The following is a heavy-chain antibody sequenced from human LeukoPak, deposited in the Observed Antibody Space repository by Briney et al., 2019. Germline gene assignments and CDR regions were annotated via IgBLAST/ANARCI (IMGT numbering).Heavy chain of an antibody. J-gene: IGHJ6*03. CDR2: IKQDGSEK. V-gene: IGHV3-7*01. D-gene: IGHD6-13*01. CDR3: ARDRLRRQYSSSWYLGAYYYYYMDV. Sequence: PGGSLRLSCAASGFTFSSYWMSWVRQAPGKGLEWVANIKQDGSEKYYVDSVKGRFTISRDSAKNSLYLQMNSLRAEDTAVYYCARDRLRRQYSSSWYLGAYYYYYMDVWGKGTTVTISS. CDR1: GFTFSSYW.